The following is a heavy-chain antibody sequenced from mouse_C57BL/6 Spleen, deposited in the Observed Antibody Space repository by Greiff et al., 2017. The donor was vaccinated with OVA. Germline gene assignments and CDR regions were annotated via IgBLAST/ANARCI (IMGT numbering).Heavy chain of an antibody. D-gene: IGHD1-1*01. J-gene: IGHJ3*01. V-gene: IGHV1-62-2*01. CDR3: ARHEETYGSSLAWFAY. CDR1: GYTFTEYT. Sequence: QVHVKQSGAELVKPGASVKLSCKASGYTFTEYTIHWVKQRSGQGLEWIGWFYPGSGSIKYNEKFKDKATLTADKSSSTVYMELSRLTSEDSAVYFCARHEETYGSSLAWFAYWGQGTLVTVSA. CDR2: FYPGSGSI.